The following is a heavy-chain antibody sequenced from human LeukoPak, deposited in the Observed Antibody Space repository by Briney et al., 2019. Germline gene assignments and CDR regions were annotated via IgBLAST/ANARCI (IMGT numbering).Heavy chain of an antibody. CDR2: IAYDGSNK. Sequence: GGSLRLSCAASGFTFSSYGMHWVRQAPGKGLEWVAVIAYDGSNKYYADSVKGRFTISRDNSKHTLYLQMNSLRAEDTAVYYCARGRSPKLVLMVYGPYYYYMDVWGKGTTVTVSS. CDR3: ARGRSPKLVLMVYGPYYYYMDV. D-gene: IGHD2-8*01. CDR1: GFTFSSYG. V-gene: IGHV3-30*03. J-gene: IGHJ6*03.